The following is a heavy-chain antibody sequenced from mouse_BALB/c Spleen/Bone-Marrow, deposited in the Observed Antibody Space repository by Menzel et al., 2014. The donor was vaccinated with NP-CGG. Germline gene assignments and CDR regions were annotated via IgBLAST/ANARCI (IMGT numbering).Heavy chain of an antibody. CDR2: IFPGDGST. CDR3: ARSGYYGTWAY. J-gene: IGHJ3*01. CDR1: GYTFTSYD. V-gene: IGHV1-85*01. D-gene: IGHD1-1*01. Sequence: QVQLQQPGAELVKPGASVKLSCKASGYTFTSYDINWVRQRPEQGLERIGWIFPGDGSTKYNEKFKGKATLTTDKSSSTAYMQLSRLTSEDSAVYCCARSGYYGTWAYWGQGTLVTVSA.